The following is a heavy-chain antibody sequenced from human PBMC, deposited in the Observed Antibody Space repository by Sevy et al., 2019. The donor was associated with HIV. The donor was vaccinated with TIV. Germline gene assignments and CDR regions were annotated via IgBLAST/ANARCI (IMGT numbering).Heavy chain of an antibody. CDR3: ARDLPSAVTDPFYYYGMDV. CDR1: GFTFSIYA. D-gene: IGHD2-21*02. V-gene: IGHV3-30*04. Sequence: GGSLRLSCAASGFTFSIYATHWVRQAPGKGLEWVAVISYDGSKRYYVDSVKGRFTISRDNPKDRLYLQMNSLRPEDTAVYYCARDLPSAVTDPFYYYGMDVWGQGTTVTVSS. J-gene: IGHJ6*02. CDR2: ISYDGSKR.